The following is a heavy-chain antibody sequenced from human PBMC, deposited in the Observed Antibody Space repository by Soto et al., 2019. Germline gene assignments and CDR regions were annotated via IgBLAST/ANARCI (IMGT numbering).Heavy chain of an antibody. D-gene: IGHD3-10*01. Sequence: SETLSLTCTVSGGSISSYYWSWIRQPPGKGLGWIGYIYYSGSTNYNPSLKSRVTISVDTSKNQFSLKLSSVTAADTAVYYCAREWLGKFDYWGQGTLVTVSS. CDR1: GGSISSYY. V-gene: IGHV4-59*01. CDR2: IYYSGST. CDR3: AREWLGKFDY. J-gene: IGHJ4*02.